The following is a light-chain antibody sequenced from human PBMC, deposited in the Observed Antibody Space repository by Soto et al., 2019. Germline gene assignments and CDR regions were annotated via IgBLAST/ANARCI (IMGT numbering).Light chain of an antibody. J-gene: IGKJ1*01. Sequence: DIQMTQSPSSVSASVGDRATITCRASQGISSWLAWYQQKPGKAPKLLIYAASSLQSGVPSRVRGSGSGTEFTLAVSSLKTGGFATYYCQQANSFPRTFGQGTKVEIK. CDR2: AAS. V-gene: IGKV1-12*01. CDR3: QQANSFPRT. CDR1: QGISSW.